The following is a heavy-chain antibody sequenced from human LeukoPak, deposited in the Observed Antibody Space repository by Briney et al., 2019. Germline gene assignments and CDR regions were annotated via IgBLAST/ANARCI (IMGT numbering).Heavy chain of an antibody. CDR3: ARQKRTSTSCLTKNAFDI. D-gene: IGHD2-2*01. J-gene: IGHJ3*02. V-gene: IGHV4-4*09. Sequence: SETLSLTCTVSGSISGYYWSWIRQPPGKGLEWIGYIYTSGSTNYNPSLESRVTISVDTSKNQFSLDLRSVTAADTAVYYCARQKRTSTSCLTKNAFDIWGQGTMVTVSS. CDR2: IYTSGST. CDR1: GSISGYY.